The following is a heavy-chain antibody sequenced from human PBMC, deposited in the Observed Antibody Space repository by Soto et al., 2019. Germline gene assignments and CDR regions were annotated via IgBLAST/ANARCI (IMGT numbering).Heavy chain of an antibody. CDR1: GGSISSGGYY. D-gene: IGHD3-22*01. CDR2: IYYSGST. CDR3: ARENHHAGYDSSGADAFDI. Sequence: QVQLQESGPGLVKPSQTLSLTCTVSGGSISSGGYYWSWIRQHPGKGLEWIGYIYYSGSTYYNPSLKSRVTISVDTSKNQFSLKLSSVTAADTAVYYCARENHHAGYDSSGADAFDIWGQGTMVTVSS. J-gene: IGHJ3*02. V-gene: IGHV4-31*03.